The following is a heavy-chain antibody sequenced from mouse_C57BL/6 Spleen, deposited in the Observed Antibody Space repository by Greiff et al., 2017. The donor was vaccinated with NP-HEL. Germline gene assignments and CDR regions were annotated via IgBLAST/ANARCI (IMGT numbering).Heavy chain of an antibody. CDR3: ARGRSSLDY. D-gene: IGHD1-3*01. CDR1: GYTFTSYW. CDR2: IYPGSGST. Sequence: QVQLQQPGAELVKPGASVKMSCKASGYTFTSYWITWVKQRPGQGLEWIGDIYPGSGSTNYNQKFKSKATLTVDTSSSTAYMQLSSLTSEDSEVYYCARGRSSLDYWGQGTTLTVSS. J-gene: IGHJ2*01. V-gene: IGHV1-55*01.